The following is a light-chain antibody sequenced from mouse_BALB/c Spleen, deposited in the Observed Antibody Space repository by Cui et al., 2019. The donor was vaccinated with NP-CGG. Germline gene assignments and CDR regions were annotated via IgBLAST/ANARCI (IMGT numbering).Light chain of an antibody. J-gene: IGLJ1*01. V-gene: IGLV2*02. CDR2: GTS. CDR1: TGAVTTSNY. CDR3: ALWYSNHWV. Sequence: QAVVTPESALPTSHGGTVLLPCRASTGAVTTSNYANLVQEKPDLLSTGLIGGTSKRAPGVPGRSSGSLIGDNAALTITGAQTDDDAKYFCALWYSNHWVFGGGTKLTVL.